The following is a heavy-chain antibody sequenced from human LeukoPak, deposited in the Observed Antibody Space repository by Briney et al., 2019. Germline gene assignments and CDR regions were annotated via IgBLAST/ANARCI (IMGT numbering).Heavy chain of an antibody. CDR1: GGSISSGGYS. V-gene: IGHV4-31*03. J-gene: IGHJ4*02. D-gene: IGHD5-12*01. Sequence: SETLSLTCTVSGGSISSGGYSWSWLRQHPGKGLEWIGYIYYSGSTYYNPSLKSRVTISVDTSKNQFSLKLSSVTAADTAVYYCARGVTTTLWYYFDYWGQGTLVTVSS. CDR3: ARGVTTTLWYYFDY. CDR2: IYYSGST.